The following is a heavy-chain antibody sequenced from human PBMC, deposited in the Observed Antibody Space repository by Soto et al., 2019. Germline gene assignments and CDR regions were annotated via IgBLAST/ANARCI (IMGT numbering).Heavy chain of an antibody. Sequence: QVQLQESGPGLVKPSGTLSLTCTISGVSISSGKWWSWVRQPPGEGLEWIGEIFHTGNTDYKPSLKSRVSILEDKSKNQFSLNLDSVTAADTAVYYCARNLFDSRGYPPEVWGQGILVTVSS. CDR1: GVSISSGKW. V-gene: IGHV4-4*02. CDR3: ARNLFDSRGYPPEV. CDR2: IFHTGNT. J-gene: IGHJ4*02. D-gene: IGHD3-22*01.